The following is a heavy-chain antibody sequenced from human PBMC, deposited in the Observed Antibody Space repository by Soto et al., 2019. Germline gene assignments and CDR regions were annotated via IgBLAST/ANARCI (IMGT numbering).Heavy chain of an antibody. CDR3: LSSPLYYDFWSGFY. CDR1: GFTFSSYA. Sequence: GGSLRLSCAASGFTFSSYAMSWVRQAPGKGLEWVSAISGSGGSTYYADSVKGRFTISRDNSKNTLYLQMNSLRAEDTAVYYCLSSPLYYDFWSGFYWGQGTLVTVSS. D-gene: IGHD3-3*01. J-gene: IGHJ4*02. CDR2: ISGSGGST. V-gene: IGHV3-23*01.